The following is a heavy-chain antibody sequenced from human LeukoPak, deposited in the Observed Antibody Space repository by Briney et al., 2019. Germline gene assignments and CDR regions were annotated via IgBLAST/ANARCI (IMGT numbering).Heavy chain of an antibody. Sequence: SETLSLTCAVSGGSISSGDYSWSWIRQPPGKGLEWIGNIYHSGSIYYNPSLKSRVTMSVGRSKNQFSLKLSSVTAADTAVYYCARGIQYFDWSPPPAFDYWGQGTLVTVSS. D-gene: IGHD3-9*01. CDR3: ARGIQYFDWSPPPAFDY. CDR2: IYHSGSI. J-gene: IGHJ4*02. V-gene: IGHV4-30-2*01. CDR1: GGSISSGDYS.